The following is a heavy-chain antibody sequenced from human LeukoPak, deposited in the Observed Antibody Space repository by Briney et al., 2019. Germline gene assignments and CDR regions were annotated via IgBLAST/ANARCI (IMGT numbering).Heavy chain of an antibody. Sequence: PGGSLRLSCAVSGFTFSRYGMHWVRQAPGKGLEWVAVISYDGKNETYADSVKGRFTISRDNSKNTLYLQMNSLRVEDTAVYYCAKIGIAVLTTGDWGQGTLVTVSS. CDR3: AKIGIAVLTTGD. CDR1: GFTFSRYG. CDR2: ISYDGKNE. V-gene: IGHV3-30*18. D-gene: IGHD3-22*01. J-gene: IGHJ4*02.